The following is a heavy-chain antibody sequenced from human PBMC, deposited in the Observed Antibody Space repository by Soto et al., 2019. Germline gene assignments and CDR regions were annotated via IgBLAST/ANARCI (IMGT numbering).Heavy chain of an antibody. Sequence: GGSLRLSCAASGFIFENFGMSWVRQAPGKGLEWISSTSGSGFKKYYADSVKGRFTISRDNSKSTVYLELNNLSAEDTAVYHCAKNQGVELVPLATVDWFDPWGQGSVVTVSS. CDR1: GFIFENFG. V-gene: IGHV3-23*01. CDR3: AKNQGVELVPLATVDWFDP. D-gene: IGHD1-26*01. J-gene: IGHJ5*02. CDR2: TSGSGFKK.